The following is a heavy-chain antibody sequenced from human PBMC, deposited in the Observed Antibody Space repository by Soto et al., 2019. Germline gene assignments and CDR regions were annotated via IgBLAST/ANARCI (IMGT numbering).Heavy chain of an antibody. J-gene: IGHJ3*02. CDR2: INPNSGGT. D-gene: IGHD1-1*01. CDR1: GYTFTGYC. CDR3: ARKEPNTDAFDI. Sequence: GASVKFSCKASGYTFTGYCIHWVRQAPGQGLEWMAWINPNSGGTNYAQKFQGRVTMTRDTSISTAYMELSRLRSDDTAVYYCARKEPNTDAFDIWGQGTMVTVSS. V-gene: IGHV1-2*02.